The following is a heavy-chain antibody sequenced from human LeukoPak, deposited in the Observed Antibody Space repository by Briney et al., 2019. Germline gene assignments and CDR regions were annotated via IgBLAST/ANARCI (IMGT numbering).Heavy chain of an antibody. CDR2: ISSSSYI. CDR1: GFTFSSYS. J-gene: IGHJ6*03. V-gene: IGHV3-21*01. CDR3: AREVVVPAAARHYYYYYYMDV. D-gene: IGHD2-2*01. Sequence: PGGSLRLSCAASGFTFSSYSMNWVRQAPGKGLEWVSSISSSSYIYYAGSVKGRFTISRDNAKNSLYLQMNSLRAEDTAVYYCAREVVVPAAARHYYYYYYMDVWGKGTTVTVSS.